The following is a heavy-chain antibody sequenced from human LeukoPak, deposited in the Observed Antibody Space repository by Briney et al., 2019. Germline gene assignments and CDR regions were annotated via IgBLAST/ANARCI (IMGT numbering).Heavy chain of an antibody. J-gene: IGHJ4*02. Sequence: GGSLRLSCAASGFTFSSYAMSWVRQAPGKGLEWVSAISGSCGSTYYADSVKGRFTISRDNSKNTLYLQMNSLRAEDTAVYYCAKGGRVPVSNIDYWGQGTLVTVSS. D-gene: IGHD2-15*01. V-gene: IGHV3-23*01. CDR1: GFTFSSYA. CDR3: AKGGRVPVSNIDY. CDR2: ISGSCGST.